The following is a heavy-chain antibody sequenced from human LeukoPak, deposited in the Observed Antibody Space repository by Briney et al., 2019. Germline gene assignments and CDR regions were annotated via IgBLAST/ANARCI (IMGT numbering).Heavy chain of an antibody. Sequence: SVKVSXXASGYTFTGYYMHWVRQAPGQGLEWMGWISAYNGNTNYAQKLQGRVTMTTDTSTSTAYMELRSLRSDDTAVYYCARTEAIEATEFDYWGQGTLVTVSS. V-gene: IGHV1-18*04. J-gene: IGHJ4*02. CDR3: ARTEAIEATEFDY. D-gene: IGHD1-26*01. CDR1: GYTFTGYY. CDR2: ISAYNGNT.